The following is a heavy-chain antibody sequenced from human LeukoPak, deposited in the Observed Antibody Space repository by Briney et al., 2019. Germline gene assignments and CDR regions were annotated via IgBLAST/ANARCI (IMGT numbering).Heavy chain of an antibody. D-gene: IGHD4-17*01. CDR1: GDTFRRYS. Sequence: SVKVSCKASGDTFRRYSISWVRQAPGQGLEWMGRVIPLFETTDYAQKFQGSVTITTDESTKTAYMELSSLRSEDTAVYYCARDRLRSYYMDVWGKGTTVTVSS. V-gene: IGHV1-69*05. CDR2: VIPLFETT. CDR3: ARDRLRSYYMDV. J-gene: IGHJ6*03.